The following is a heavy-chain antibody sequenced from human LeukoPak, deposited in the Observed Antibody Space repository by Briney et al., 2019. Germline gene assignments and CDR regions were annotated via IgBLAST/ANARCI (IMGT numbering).Heavy chain of an antibody. J-gene: IGHJ4*02. Sequence: SETLSLTCTVSGGSISSGDYYWSWIRQPPGKGLEWIGYIYYSGSTYYNPSLKSRVTISVDTSKNQFSLKLSSVTAADTAVYYCARDSVPNDFWSGYRDYWGQGTLVTVSS. D-gene: IGHD3-3*01. CDR2: IYYSGST. CDR3: ARDSVPNDFWSGYRDY. CDR1: GGSISSGDYY. V-gene: IGHV4-30-4*08.